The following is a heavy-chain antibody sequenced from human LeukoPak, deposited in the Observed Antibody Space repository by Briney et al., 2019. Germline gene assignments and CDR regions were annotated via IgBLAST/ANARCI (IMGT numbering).Heavy chain of an antibody. Sequence: PGGSLRPSCAASGFTFSSYSMNWVRQAPGKGLEWVSYISSSSTIYYADSVKGRFTISRDNAKNSLYLQMNSLRDEDTAVYYCAREGDSGYDHNEYYYYGMDVWGQGTTVTVSS. CDR2: ISSSSTI. CDR3: AREGDSGYDHNEYYYYGMDV. V-gene: IGHV3-48*02. CDR1: GFTFSSYS. J-gene: IGHJ6*02. D-gene: IGHD5-12*01.